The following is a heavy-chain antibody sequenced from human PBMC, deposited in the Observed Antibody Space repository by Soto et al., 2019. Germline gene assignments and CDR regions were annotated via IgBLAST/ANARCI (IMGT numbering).Heavy chain of an antibody. D-gene: IGHD3-3*01. Sequence: EVQLVESGGGLIQPGGSLRLSCAASGFIVSSSYMTWVRQAPEKGLEWLSVIYTDGTTYYADSVRGRFTTYRDNSKNTLYLQMNSLRAEATAVYYSAREIRAAYNQRDGFLWGQGTLVTVSS. CDR2: IYTDGTT. J-gene: IGHJ4*02. V-gene: IGHV3-53*01. CDR1: GFIVSSSY. CDR3: AREIRAAYNQRDGFL.